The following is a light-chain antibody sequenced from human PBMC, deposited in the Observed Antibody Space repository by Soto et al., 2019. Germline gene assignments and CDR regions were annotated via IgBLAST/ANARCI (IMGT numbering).Light chain of an antibody. CDR2: DVN. CDR3: TSWTSSTTMI. J-gene: IGLJ2*01. Sequence: QSALTQPASVSGSPGQSITISCTGTSSDIGAYNFVSWYQQHPGKAPKLMLYDVNIRPSGVSNRFSGSKSGTTASLTISGLQAEDEDDYYCTSWTSSTTMIFGGGTKVTVL. V-gene: IGLV2-14*03. CDR1: SSDIGAYNF.